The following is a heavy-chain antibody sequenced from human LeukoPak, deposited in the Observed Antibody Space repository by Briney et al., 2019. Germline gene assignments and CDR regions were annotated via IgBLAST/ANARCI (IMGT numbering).Heavy chain of an antibody. Sequence: YPGGSLRLSCAASGFTFSDYYMGWIRQAPGKGLEWLSYISISGSTIYYADSVKGRFTISRDNAKNSLYLQMNSLRGEDTAVYYCARDDYGGTYWGQGTLVTVSS. V-gene: IGHV3-11*04. CDR3: ARDDYGGTY. CDR1: GFTFSDYY. CDR2: ISISGSTI. D-gene: IGHD4-23*01. J-gene: IGHJ4*02.